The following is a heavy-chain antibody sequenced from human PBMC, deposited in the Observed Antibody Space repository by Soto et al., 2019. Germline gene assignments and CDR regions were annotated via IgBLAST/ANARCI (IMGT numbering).Heavy chain of an antibody. V-gene: IGHV4-59*01. CDR1: GGSISSYY. D-gene: IGHD3-9*01. J-gene: IGHJ4*02. CDR2: IYYSGST. Sequence: PWETLSLTCTVSGGSISSYYWSWIRQPPGKGLEWIGYIYYSGSTNYNPSLKSRVTISVDTSKNPLSLKLRSVTAAAAAVYYCARGGLRYFDWLLDYWGQGTLVTVSS. CDR3: ARGGLRYFDWLLDY.